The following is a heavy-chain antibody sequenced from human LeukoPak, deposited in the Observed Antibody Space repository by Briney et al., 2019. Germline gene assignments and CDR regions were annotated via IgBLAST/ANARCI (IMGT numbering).Heavy chain of an antibody. Sequence: PSETLSLTCAVSGGSISSSNWWSWVRQPPGKGLEWIGEIYHSGSTNYNPSLKSRVTISVDTSKNQFSLKLTSVTAADTAVYYCARHGRGNVSPILYWGQGTLVTVSS. V-gene: IGHV4-4*02. D-gene: IGHD1-26*01. CDR2: IYHSGST. J-gene: IGHJ4*02. CDR3: ARHGRGNVSPILY. CDR1: GGSISSSNW.